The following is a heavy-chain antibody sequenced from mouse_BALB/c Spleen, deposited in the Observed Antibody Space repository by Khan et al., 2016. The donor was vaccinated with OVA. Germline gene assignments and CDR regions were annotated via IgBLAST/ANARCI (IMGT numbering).Heavy chain of an antibody. Sequence: DLVKPGASVKLSCKASGYTFTSYWINWIKQRPGQGLEWIGRFAPGSGSTYYNEIFKGKATLTEDTSSSTAYIQLSSLSSEDSTVYFSARTNYNGRSLGAMDFWAQGTSVTVSA. V-gene: IGHV1S41*01. D-gene: IGHD1-1*01. CDR3: ARTNYNGRSLGAMDF. J-gene: IGHJ4*01. CDR1: GYTFTSYW. CDR2: FAPGSGST.